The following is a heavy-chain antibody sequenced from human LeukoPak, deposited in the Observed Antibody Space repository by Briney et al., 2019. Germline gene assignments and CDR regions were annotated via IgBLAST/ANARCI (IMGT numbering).Heavy chain of an antibody. D-gene: IGHD4-17*01. CDR2: ISGSGGST. V-gene: IGHV3-23*01. CDR3: AKNFKVTTKIDY. J-gene: IGHJ4*02. CDR1: GFTFSSYA. Sequence: PGGSLRLSCAASGFTFSSYAMSWVRQAPGKVLEWVSAISGSGGSTYYADSVKGRFTISRDNSKNTLYLQMNSLRAEDTAVYYCAKNFKVTTKIDYWGQGTLVTVSS.